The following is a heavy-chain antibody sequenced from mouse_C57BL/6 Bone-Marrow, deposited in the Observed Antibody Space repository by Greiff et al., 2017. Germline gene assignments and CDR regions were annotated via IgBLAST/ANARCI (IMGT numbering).Heavy chain of an antibody. CDR1: GFNIKDDY. CDR3: TTRGLPYFDY. J-gene: IGHJ2*01. V-gene: IGHV14-4*01. D-gene: IGHD2-4*01. CDR2: IDPENGDT. Sequence: EVKLMESGAELVRPGASVKLSCTASGFNIKDDYMHWVKQRPEQGLEWIGWIDPENGDTEYASKFQGKATITADTSSNTAYLQLSSLTSEDTAVYYCTTRGLPYFDYWGQGTTLTVSS.